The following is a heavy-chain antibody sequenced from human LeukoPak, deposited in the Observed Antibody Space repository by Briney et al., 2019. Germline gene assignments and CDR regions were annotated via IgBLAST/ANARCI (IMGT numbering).Heavy chain of an antibody. CDR2: ISSSGGTT. D-gene: IGHD1-26*01. CDR3: VRGVGGDFDFDY. V-gene: IGHV3-23*01. Sequence: GGSLRLSCAASGFTFSSYAVSWVRQAPGRGLEWVSGISSSGGTTYYADSVKGRFTISRDNAKNSLYLQMNSLRAEDTAVFYCVRGVGGDFDFDYWGQGTLVTVSS. CDR1: GFTFSSYA. J-gene: IGHJ4*02.